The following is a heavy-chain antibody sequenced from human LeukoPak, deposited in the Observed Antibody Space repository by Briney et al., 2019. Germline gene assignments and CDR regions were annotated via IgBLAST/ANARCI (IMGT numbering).Heavy chain of an antibody. J-gene: IGHJ3*02. D-gene: IGHD2-2*01. CDR1: GFSFRNYD. V-gene: IGHV3-13*01. CDR2: IGTVGDT. Sequence: QPGGSLRLSCAASGFSFRNYDMHCVRQPTGKGLEWVSAIGTVGDTFYPDSVKGRFTISRDNAKNFLYLQMNSLRAGDTAVYYCTRSTYCNSTSCYPGAFDIWGQGTMVTVSA. CDR3: TRSTYCNSTSCYPGAFDI.